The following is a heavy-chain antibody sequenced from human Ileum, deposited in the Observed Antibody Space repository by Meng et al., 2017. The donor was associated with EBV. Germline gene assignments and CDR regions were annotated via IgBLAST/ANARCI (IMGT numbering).Heavy chain of an antibody. V-gene: IGHV3-74*01. Sequence: EGHLVWSGGALVQPGGSLRLSCAASGFTFSTFWMHWVRQAPGKGLVWVSRISPDGSRTNYADSVKGRFTISRDNAKNMVYLQMSSLRAEDTAVYHCFLVSTVTQPDFWGPGTLVTVSS. J-gene: IGHJ4*02. CDR1: GFTFSTFW. CDR2: ISPDGSRT. CDR3: FLVSTVTQPDF. D-gene: IGHD5/OR15-5a*01.